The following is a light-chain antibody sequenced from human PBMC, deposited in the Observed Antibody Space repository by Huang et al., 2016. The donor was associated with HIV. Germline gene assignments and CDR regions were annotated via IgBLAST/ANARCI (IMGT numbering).Light chain of an antibody. Sequence: EILMTQSPATLSVSPGERATLSCRASQSISSNLAWYQNKPGQAPSLLIYGASTRATGIPARFTGSGSGTEFTLTISSLQSEDFAIYYCQQYNNWPRTFGQGTKVEV. CDR3: QQYNNWPRT. V-gene: IGKV3-15*01. CDR2: GAS. J-gene: IGKJ1*01. CDR1: QSISSN.